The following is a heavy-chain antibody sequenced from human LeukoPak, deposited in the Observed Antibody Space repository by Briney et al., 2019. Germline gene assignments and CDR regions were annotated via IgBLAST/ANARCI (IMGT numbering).Heavy chain of an antibody. J-gene: IGHJ5*02. CDR2: ISSSSSYI. D-gene: IGHD6-13*01. Sequence: GGSLRLSCAASGFTFSSYSMNWVRQAPGKGLEWVSSISSSSSYIYYADSVKGRFTISRDNAKNSLYLQMNSLRAEDTAVYYCARAGVIAAAYWFDPWGKGTLVTVSS. CDR1: GFTFSSYS. CDR3: ARAGVIAAAYWFDP. V-gene: IGHV3-21*01.